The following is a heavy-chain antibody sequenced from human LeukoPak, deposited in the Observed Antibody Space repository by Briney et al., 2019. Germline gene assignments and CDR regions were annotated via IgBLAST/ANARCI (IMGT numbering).Heavy chain of an antibody. V-gene: IGHV3-13*01. J-gene: IGHJ4*02. CDR2: IGTAGDT. CDR3: ARAAIDYVWGSYRYIPRYYFDY. D-gene: IGHD3-16*02. Sequence: GGSLRLSCAASGFTFSSYDMHWVRQATGKGLEWVSAIGTAGDTYYPGSVKGRFTISTENASNSWNLQMNSQNAEDTAVYYCARAAIDYVWGSYRYIPRYYFDYWGQGTLVTVSS. CDR1: GFTFSSYD.